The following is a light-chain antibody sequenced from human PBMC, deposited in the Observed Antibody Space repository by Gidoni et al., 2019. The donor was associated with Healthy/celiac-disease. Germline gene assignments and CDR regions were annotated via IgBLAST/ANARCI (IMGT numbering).Light chain of an antibody. CDR2: DAS. Sequence: DMKMTKSPSSLSASVGDRVTITCQASQAISNYLNWYQQKPGKAPELLIYDASNLETGVPSRFSGSGSGTDFAFTIISLQPEGIATYFCQQYDNLFTFGQGTRLEIK. CDR1: QAISNY. CDR3: QQYDNLFT. V-gene: IGKV1-33*01. J-gene: IGKJ5*01.